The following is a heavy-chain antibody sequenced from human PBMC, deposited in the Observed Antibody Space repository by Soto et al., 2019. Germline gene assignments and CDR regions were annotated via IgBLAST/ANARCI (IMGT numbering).Heavy chain of an antibody. J-gene: IGHJ4*02. CDR2: IYHSGST. D-gene: IGHD2-21*01. V-gene: IGHV4-30-2*01. CDR1: GGSISSGDYS. Sequence: SETLSLTCAVSGGSISSGDYSWSWIRQPPGKGLEWIGYIYHSGSTYYNPSLKSRVTISVNRSKNQFSLKLSSVTAADTAVYYCARGVSNYYYFDYWGQGTLVTVSS. CDR3: ARGVSNYYYFDY.